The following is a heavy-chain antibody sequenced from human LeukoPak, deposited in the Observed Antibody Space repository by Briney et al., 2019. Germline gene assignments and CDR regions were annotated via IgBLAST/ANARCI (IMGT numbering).Heavy chain of an antibody. V-gene: IGHV3-33*01. Sequence: GGSLRLSCAASGFTFSSYGMHWVRQAPGKGLEWVAVIWYDGSNKYYADSVKGRFTISRDNSKNTLYLQMNSLRAEDTAVYYCARGSPGEEERQNWFDPWGQGTLVTVSS. D-gene: IGHD1-1*01. CDR1: GFTFSSYG. CDR2: IWYDGSNK. J-gene: IGHJ5*02. CDR3: ARGSPGEEERQNWFDP.